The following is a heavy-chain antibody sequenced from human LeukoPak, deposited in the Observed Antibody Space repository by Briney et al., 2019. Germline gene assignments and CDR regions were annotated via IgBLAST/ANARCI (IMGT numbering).Heavy chain of an antibody. V-gene: IGHV1-2*02. D-gene: IGHD3-22*01. CDR1: GYTFTGYY. CDR3: ARVGPYYYDSSGYHNWFDP. CDR2: INPNSGGT. Sequence: ASVKVSCKASGYTFTGYYMHWVRQAPGQGLEWMGWINPNSGGTNYAQKFQGRVTMTGDTSISTAYMELSRLRSDDTAVYYCARVGPYYYDSSGYHNWFDPWGQGTLVTVSS. J-gene: IGHJ5*02.